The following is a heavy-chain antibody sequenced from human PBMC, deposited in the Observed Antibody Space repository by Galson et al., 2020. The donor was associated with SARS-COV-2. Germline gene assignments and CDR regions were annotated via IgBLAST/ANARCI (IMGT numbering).Heavy chain of an antibody. CDR2: IRTKAKSYAT. D-gene: IGHD3-22*01. CDR3: LIENY. CDR1: GFTFSGSA. J-gene: IGHJ4*02. V-gene: IGHV3-73*01. Sequence: QLGESLKISCAASGFTFSGSAMHWVRRASGKGLEWVGRIRTKAKSYATAYAASVKGRFIIYRDDSKNTAYLQMNSLKTEDTAVYYCLIENYWGQGTLVTVSS.